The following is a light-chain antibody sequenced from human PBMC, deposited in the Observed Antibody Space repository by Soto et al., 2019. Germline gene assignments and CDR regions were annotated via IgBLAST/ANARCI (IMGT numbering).Light chain of an antibody. CDR3: LQYDTSPRT. CDR2: GAS. CDR1: QSLRSSY. J-gene: IGKJ1*01. V-gene: IGKV3-20*01. Sequence: EIVLTQSPGTLSLSAGERATLSCRASQSLRSSYLAWYQQKPGKAPRLLIYGASNRATDIPDRFSGSGSGTDFSLAISILEPEDSAVYYCLQYDTSPRTFGQGTKVDIK.